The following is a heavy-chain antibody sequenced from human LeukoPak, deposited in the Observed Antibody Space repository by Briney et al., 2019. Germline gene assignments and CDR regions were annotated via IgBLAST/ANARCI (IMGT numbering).Heavy chain of an antibody. J-gene: IGHJ4*02. Sequence: GGSLTLSCASSGFSFTAYSMNGVRQARGRVLEWISYIGPGGDIYYADSVTGRFTVSRDTAKSSLYLQMNGTRVEDTAVYYCARRFDSWGQGTLVTVSS. CDR1: GFSFTAYS. CDR3: ARRFDS. CDR2: IGPGGDI. V-gene: IGHV3-48*01.